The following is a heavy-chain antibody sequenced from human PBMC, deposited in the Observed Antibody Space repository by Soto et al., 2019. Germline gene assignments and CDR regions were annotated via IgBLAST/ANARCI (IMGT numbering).Heavy chain of an antibody. D-gene: IGHD3-10*01. J-gene: IGHJ3*02. CDR1: GYTFTGYY. CDR2: INPNSGGT. Sequence: QVQLVQSRAEVKKPGASVKVSCKASGYTFTGYYMHWVRQAPGQALEWMGWINPNSGGTNYAQKFQGWVTMTRDTSISTAYMELSRLRSDDTAVYYCARGGITMVRGVTTGAFDIWGQGTMVTVSS. V-gene: IGHV1-2*04. CDR3: ARGGITMVRGVTTGAFDI.